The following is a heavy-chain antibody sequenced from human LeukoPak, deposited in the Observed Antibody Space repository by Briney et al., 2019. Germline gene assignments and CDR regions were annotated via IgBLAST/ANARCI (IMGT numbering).Heavy chain of an antibody. Sequence: PGGSLRLSCAASGFTFSNYWMHWVRQAPGKGLVWVSHISHDGSSITYADSVKGRFTISRDNARNTLYLQMNSLRAEDTAVYHCAGTYYYDSSGYYYGGRFDYWGQGTLVTVSS. CDR3: AGTYYYDSSGYYYGGRFDY. D-gene: IGHD3-22*01. CDR2: ISHDGSSI. V-gene: IGHV3-74*03. CDR1: GFTFSNYW. J-gene: IGHJ4*02.